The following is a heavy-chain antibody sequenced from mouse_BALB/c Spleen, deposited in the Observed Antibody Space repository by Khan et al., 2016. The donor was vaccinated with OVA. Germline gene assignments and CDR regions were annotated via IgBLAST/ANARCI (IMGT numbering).Heavy chain of an antibody. CDR3: ARPAYDGYYDY. Sequence: VQLQQSGPELVRPGVSVKISCKGSGYTFTDYAIYWVKQSHAKSLEWIGLISTYSGNTNYNQKFKGKATMTVDKSSSTAYMELARLTSEDSAICYCARPAYDGYYDYWGQGTTLTVSS. D-gene: IGHD2-3*01. CDR2: ISTYSGNT. CDR1: GYTFTDYA. J-gene: IGHJ2*01. V-gene: IGHV1S137*01.